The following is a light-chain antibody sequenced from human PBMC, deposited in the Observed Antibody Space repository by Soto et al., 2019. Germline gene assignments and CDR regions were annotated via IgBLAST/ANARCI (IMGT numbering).Light chain of an antibody. Sequence: IVLTPSPGTLSLSPLQRAALYCRASQSVSSSFLAWYQQKPGQAPRLLIYGASSRATGIPVRFSGSGSGTDFTLTISRLEPEDCGVFYCQQNGRSPTVGPGTKVDIK. CDR2: GAS. V-gene: IGKV3-20*01. J-gene: IGKJ3*01. CDR1: QSVSSSF. CDR3: QQNGRSPT.